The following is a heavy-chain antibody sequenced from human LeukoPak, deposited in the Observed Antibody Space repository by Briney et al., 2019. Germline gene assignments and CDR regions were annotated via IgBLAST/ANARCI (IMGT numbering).Heavy chain of an antibody. CDR3: ASNYYGSESLDY. J-gene: IGHJ4*02. CDR1: GGSISSYY. Sequence: SETPALPCTVSGGSISSYYWSWIRQPPGKGLEWIGYIYYSGSTNYNPSLKSRVTISVDTSKNQFSLKLSSVTAADTAVYYCASNYYGSESLDYWGQGTLVTVSS. D-gene: IGHD3-10*01. V-gene: IGHV4-59*08. CDR2: IYYSGST.